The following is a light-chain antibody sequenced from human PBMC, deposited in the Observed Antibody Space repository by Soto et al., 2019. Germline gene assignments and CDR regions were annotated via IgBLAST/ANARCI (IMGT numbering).Light chain of an antibody. CDR2: DNN. J-gene: IGLJ2*01. CDR1: TSNIGNNY. CDR3: GTWDSSLSAV. V-gene: IGLV1-51*01. Sequence: QSVLTQPPSVSAAPGQKVTISCSGSTSNIGNNYVSWYQQLPGTAPKLLIYDNNKRASGIPDRFSGSQSGTAATLGITGLQTGDEADYYCGTWDSSLSAVFGGGTQLTV.